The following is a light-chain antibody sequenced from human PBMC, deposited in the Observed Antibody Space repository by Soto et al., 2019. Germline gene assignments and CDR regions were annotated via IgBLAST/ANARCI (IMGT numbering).Light chain of an antibody. V-gene: IGKV3-20*01. CDR2: GAS. J-gene: IGKJ1*01. CDR3: QQYGSSGT. Sequence: EIMLTQSPGTLSLSPGERATLSCRASQSGSNNYLAWYQQKPGQAPRLLIYGASNRATGIPDRFSGSGSGTDFTLTISRLEPEDFAVYYCQQYGSSGTFGQGTKVDIK. CDR1: QSGSNNY.